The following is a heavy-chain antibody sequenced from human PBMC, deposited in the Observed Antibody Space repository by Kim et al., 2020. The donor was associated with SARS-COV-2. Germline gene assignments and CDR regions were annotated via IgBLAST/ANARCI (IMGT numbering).Heavy chain of an antibody. Sequence: GGANYAKKFQGRVTMSRDTSISTAYLDLSRLRSDDTAVYYCAAGINDWFDPWGQGTLVTVSS. CDR2: GGA. CDR3: AAGINDWFDP. V-gene: IGHV1-2*02. J-gene: IGHJ5*02. D-gene: IGHD3-10*01.